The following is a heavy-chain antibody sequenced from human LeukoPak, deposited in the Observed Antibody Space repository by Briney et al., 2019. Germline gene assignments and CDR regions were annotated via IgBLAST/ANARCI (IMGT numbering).Heavy chain of an antibody. V-gene: IGHV4-59*08. CDR1: GGSISSYH. Sequence: SETLSLTCTVSGGSISSYHWSWIRQPPGKGLEWIGYIYYGGRTNYNPSLKSRVTISVDTSKNQFSLKVTSVTAADTAVYYCARHSLKLVDAEFDYWGQGTLVTVSP. CDR3: ARHSLKLVDAEFDY. CDR2: IYYGGRT. J-gene: IGHJ4*02. D-gene: IGHD3-16*02.